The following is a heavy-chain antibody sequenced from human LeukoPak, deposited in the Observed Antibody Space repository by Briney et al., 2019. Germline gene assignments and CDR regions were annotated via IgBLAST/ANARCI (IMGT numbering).Heavy chain of an antibody. CDR3: AKDIRASVSTLDY. J-gene: IGHJ4*02. CDR1: GFTFSDYY. D-gene: IGHD2-2*02. V-gene: IGHV3-11*01. Sequence: GGSLRLSCAASGFTFSDYYMSWIRQAPGKGLEWVSYISSSGSTIYYADSVKGRFTISRDNAKNSLYLQMNSLRAEDTALYYCAKDIRASVSTLDYWGQGTLVTVSS. CDR2: ISSSGSTI.